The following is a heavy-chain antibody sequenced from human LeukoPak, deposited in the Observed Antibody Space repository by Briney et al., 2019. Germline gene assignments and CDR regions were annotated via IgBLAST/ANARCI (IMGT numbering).Heavy chain of an antibody. J-gene: IGHJ4*02. CDR3: ARATYYYGSGPPPPDY. Sequence: PSETLSLTCTVSGGSISSYYWSWIRQPPGKGLEWIGYIYYSGSTNYNPSLKSRVTISVDTSKNQFSLKLSSVTAADTAVYYCARATYYYGSGPPPPDYWGQGTLVTVSS. CDR1: GGSISSYY. V-gene: IGHV4-59*01. D-gene: IGHD3-10*01. CDR2: IYYSGST.